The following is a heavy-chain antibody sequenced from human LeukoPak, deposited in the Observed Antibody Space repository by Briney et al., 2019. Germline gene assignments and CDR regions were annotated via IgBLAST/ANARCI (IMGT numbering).Heavy chain of an antibody. J-gene: IGHJ5*02. CDR2: INHSGST. CDR1: GGSFSGYY. V-gene: IGHV4-34*01. CDR3: ARVKARYYYGSGSFIDP. D-gene: IGHD3-10*01. Sequence: SETLSLTCAVYGGSFSGYYWSWIRQRPGKGLEWIGEINHSGSTNYNPSLKSRVTISVDTSKNQFSLKLSSVTAADTAVYYCARVKARYYYGSGSFIDPWGQGTLVTVSS.